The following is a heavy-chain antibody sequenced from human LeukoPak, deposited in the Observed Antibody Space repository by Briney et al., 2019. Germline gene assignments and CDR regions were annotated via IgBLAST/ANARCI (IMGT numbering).Heavy chain of an antibody. J-gene: IGHJ3*02. CDR3: ATDYGGKRHAFDI. V-gene: IGHV1-69*01. D-gene: IGHD4-23*01. Sequence: SVKVPCKASGGTFSSYAISWVRQAPGQGLEWMGGIIPIFGTANYAQKFQGRVTITADESTSTAYMELSSLRSEDTAVYYCATDYGGKRHAFDIWGQGTMVTVSS. CDR2: IIPIFGTA. CDR1: GGTFSSYA.